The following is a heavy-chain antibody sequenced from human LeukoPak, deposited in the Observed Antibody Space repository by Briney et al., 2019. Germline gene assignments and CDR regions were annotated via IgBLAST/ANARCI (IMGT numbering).Heavy chain of an antibody. J-gene: IGHJ3*02. CDR3: ARAPNDYGDYQHAFDI. CDR2: IYHSGST. D-gene: IGHD4-17*01. Sequence: PSETLSLTCTVSGYSISSGYYWGWIRQPPGQGLEWIGSIYHSGSTYYNPSLKSRVTISVDTPKNQFSLKLSSVTAADTAVYYCARAPNDYGDYQHAFDIWGQGTMVTVSS. CDR1: GYSISSGYY. V-gene: IGHV4-38-2*02.